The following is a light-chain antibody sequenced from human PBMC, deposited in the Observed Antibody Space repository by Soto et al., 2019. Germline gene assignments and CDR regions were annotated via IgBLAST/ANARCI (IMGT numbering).Light chain of an antibody. Sequence: EIVLTQSPGTLSLSPGERATLSCRASQSVSSSYLAWYQQKPGQAPRLLIYGSSSSATGIPDSFSGSGSGTDFSVTISRLEPEDFAVYYCQQYPGYTFGQGTKLEIK. CDR3: QQYPGYT. J-gene: IGKJ2*01. V-gene: IGKV3-20*01. CDR2: GSS. CDR1: QSVSSSY.